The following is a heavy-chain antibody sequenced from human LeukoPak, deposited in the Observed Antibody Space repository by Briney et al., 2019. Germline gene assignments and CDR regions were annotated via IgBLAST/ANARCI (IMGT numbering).Heavy chain of an antibody. Sequence: GGSLRLSCAASGFIFSSYWMSRVRQAPGKGLEWVANIIQDGSENYYVDSVKGRFTISRDNAKNSLYLQMSNLRAEDTAVYFCARGGGLDVWGRGATVTVSS. CDR2: IIQDGSEN. CDR1: GFIFSSYW. D-gene: IGHD3-16*01. J-gene: IGHJ6*02. CDR3: ARGGGLDV. V-gene: IGHV3-7*03.